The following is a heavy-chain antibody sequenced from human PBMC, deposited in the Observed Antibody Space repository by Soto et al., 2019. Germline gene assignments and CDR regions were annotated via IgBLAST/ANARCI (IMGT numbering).Heavy chain of an antibody. J-gene: IGHJ6*02. CDR2: INPSGGST. Sequence: ASVKVSCQASGYTFTSYYMHWVRQAPGQGLEWMGIINPSGGSTSYAQKFQGRVTMTRDTSTSTVYMELSSLRSEDTAVYYCARDYDTFGGDYYYGMDVWGQGTTVTVSS. CDR1: GYTFTSYY. CDR3: ARDYDTFGGDYYYGMDV. D-gene: IGHD3-9*01. V-gene: IGHV1-46*01.